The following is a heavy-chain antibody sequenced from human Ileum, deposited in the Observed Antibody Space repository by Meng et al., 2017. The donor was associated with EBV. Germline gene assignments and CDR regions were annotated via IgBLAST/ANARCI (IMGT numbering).Heavy chain of an antibody. V-gene: IGHV3-11*01. CDR1: GFTFRDYN. Sequence: VQLVGAGGGSVEPGGFLRLSCAASGFTFRDYNMTWIRQAPGKGLEWISSISGTSTTIHHADSVKGRFTISRDNDNNSLYLQMSSLRAEDTAVYYCARARSSSSHTAMAYYWGQGTLVTVSS. D-gene: IGHD5-18*01. CDR2: ISGTSTTI. CDR3: ARARSSSSHTAMAYY. J-gene: IGHJ4*02.